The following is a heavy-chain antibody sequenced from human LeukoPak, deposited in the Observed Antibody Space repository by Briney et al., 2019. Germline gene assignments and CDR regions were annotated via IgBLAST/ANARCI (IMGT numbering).Heavy chain of an antibody. J-gene: IGHJ4*02. CDR2: IIPILGIA. V-gene: IGHV1-69*04. Sequence: SVKVSCKASGGTFSSYAISWVRQAPGQGLEWMGRIIPILGIANYAQKFQGRVTITADKSTSTAYMELSSLRSEDTAVYYCASGRDGYNSRYWGQGILVTVSS. CDR3: ASGRDGYNSRY. CDR1: GGTFSSYA. D-gene: IGHD5-24*01.